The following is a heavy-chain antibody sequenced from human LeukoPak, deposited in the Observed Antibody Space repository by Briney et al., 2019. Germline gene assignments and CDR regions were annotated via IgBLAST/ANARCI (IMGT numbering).Heavy chain of an antibody. CDR1: GFTFSSYG. CDR3: AKSPAMGSSPYYFDY. D-gene: IGHD1-26*01. CDR2: ISYDGSNK. Sequence: GGSLRLSCAASGFTFSSYGMPWVRQAPGKGLEWVAVISYDGSNKYYADSVKGRFTISRDNSKNTLYLQMNSLRAEDTAVYYCAKSPAMGSSPYYFDYWGQGTLVTVSS. J-gene: IGHJ4*02. V-gene: IGHV3-30*18.